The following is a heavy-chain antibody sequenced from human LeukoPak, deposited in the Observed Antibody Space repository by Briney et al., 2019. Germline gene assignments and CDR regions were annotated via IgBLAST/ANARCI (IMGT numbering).Heavy chain of an antibody. V-gene: IGHV4-4*07. Sequence: PSETLSLTCTVSGGSISNYYWSWIRQPAGKGLEWIGRIYTSGSTSYNPSLKSRVTISVDTSKNQFSLKLSSVAAADTAVYYCASSNCSSTSCYYYYYMDVWGKGTTVTVSS. J-gene: IGHJ6*03. CDR2: IYTSGST. CDR1: GGSISNYY. D-gene: IGHD2-2*01. CDR3: ASSNCSSTSCYYYYYMDV.